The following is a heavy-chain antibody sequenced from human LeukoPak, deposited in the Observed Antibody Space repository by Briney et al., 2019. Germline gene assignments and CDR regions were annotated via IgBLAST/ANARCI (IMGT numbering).Heavy chain of an antibody. J-gene: IGHJ5*02. Sequence: ASVKVSCKASGYTFTSYGISWVRQAPGQGLEWMGWISAYNGNTNYAQKLQGRVTMTTDTSTSTAYMELRSLRSDDTAVYYCATGRLAGYSSSWYRAKKWFDPWGQGTLVTVSS. V-gene: IGHV1-18*01. CDR1: GYTFTSYG. CDR3: ATGRLAGYSSSWYRAKKWFDP. D-gene: IGHD6-13*01. CDR2: ISAYNGNT.